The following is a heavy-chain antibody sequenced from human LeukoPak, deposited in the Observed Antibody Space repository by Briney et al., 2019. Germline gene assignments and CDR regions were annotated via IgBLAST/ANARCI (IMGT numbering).Heavy chain of an antibody. D-gene: IGHD3-10*01. Sequence: GGSLRLSCAASGFTFSSYGMHWVRQAPGKGLEWVAVIWYDGSNKYYADSVKGRFTISRDNSKNTLYLQMNSLRAEDTAVYYCARDQTGYGAGILYYWGQGTLVTVSS. CDR3: ARDQTGYGAGILYY. J-gene: IGHJ4*02. CDR1: GFTFSSYG. V-gene: IGHV3-33*01. CDR2: IWYDGSNK.